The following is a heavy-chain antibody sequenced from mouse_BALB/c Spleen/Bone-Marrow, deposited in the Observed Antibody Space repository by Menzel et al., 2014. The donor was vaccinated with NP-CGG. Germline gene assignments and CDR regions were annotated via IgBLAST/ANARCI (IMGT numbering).Heavy chain of an antibody. CDR2: INPSTGYA. Sequence: VQLQQSGPELAKPGASVKMSCKASGYTFTDTWIHWIKQRPGQGLEWIGYINPSTGYAEYNQNFKDKATLTVGKSSSTAYMQLSNLTSEDAAVYYCARDYWGKGTTLTDTS. CDR3: ARDY. J-gene: IGHJ2*01. CDR1: GYTFTDTW. V-gene: IGHV1-7*01.